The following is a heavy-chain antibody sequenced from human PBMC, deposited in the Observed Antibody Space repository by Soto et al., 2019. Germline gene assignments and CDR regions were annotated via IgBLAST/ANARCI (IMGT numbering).Heavy chain of an antibody. J-gene: IGHJ4*02. V-gene: IGHV3-30*18. D-gene: IGHD2-2*01. CDR2: ISYGGSNT. Sequence: QVQLVESGGGVVQPGRSLRLSCAASGFTFSSYGLHWVRQAPDKGLEWMAVISYGGSNTYYGDSVKGRFTISRDNSKNAVSPQKHRLSPEDGAVYFCAKSGYHRWYFGYWGQGTLVNVSS. CDR1: GFTFSSYG. CDR3: AKSGYHRWYFGY.